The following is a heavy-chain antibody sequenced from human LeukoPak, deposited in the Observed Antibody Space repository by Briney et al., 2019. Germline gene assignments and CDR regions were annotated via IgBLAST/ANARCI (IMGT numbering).Heavy chain of an antibody. CDR3: AKGGGGSSSWYLVGWFDP. CDR2: ISWNSGSI. J-gene: IGHJ5*02. Sequence: GGSLRLSCAASGFTFDDYAMHWVRQAPGKGLEWVSGISWNSGSIGHADSVKGRFTISRDNAKNSLYLQMNSLRAEDTALYYCAKGGGGSSSWYLVGWFDPWGQGTLVTVSS. D-gene: IGHD6-13*01. V-gene: IGHV3-9*01. CDR1: GFTFDDYA.